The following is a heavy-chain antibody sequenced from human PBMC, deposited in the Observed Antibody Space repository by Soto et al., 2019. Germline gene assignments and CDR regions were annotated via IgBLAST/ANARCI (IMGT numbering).Heavy chain of an antibody. CDR3: ARDPRSYCDSSNCYPGYLDY. J-gene: IGHJ4*02. Sequence: GGSLRLSCAASGFTFSTYIMKWVRQAPGKGLEWVSSISSSSGYIYYADSVKGRFTISRDNANNSLYLQMNSLRAEDTAVYYCARDPRSYCDSSNCYPGYLDYWGQGTLVTVSS. V-gene: IGHV3-21*01. CDR1: GFTFSTYI. D-gene: IGHD2-2*01. CDR2: ISSSSGYI.